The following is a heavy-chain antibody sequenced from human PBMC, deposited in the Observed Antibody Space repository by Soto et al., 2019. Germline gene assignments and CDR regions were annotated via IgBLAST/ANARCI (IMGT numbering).Heavy chain of an antibody. D-gene: IGHD3-10*01. J-gene: IGHJ5*02. Sequence: QITLKESGPPLVKPTQTLTLTCTFSGFSLSTSGVGVGWIRQPPGKALEWLALIYWDDDKRYSPSLKSRLTTTKDTSKNRVVRTRTNMDPVDTATYYCAHRTGSYYEGVDWFDPWGQGTLVTVSS. CDR2: IYWDDDK. V-gene: IGHV2-5*02. CDR1: GFSLSTSGVG. CDR3: AHRTGSYYEGVDWFDP.